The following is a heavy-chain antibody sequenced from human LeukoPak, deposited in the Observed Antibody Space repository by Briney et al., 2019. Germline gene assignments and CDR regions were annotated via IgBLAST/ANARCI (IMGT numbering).Heavy chain of an antibody. D-gene: IGHD1-26*01. Sequence: GGSLRLSCLTSGFTFSTNAMSWVRQAPGKGLEWISGISGSGASTYYADSVTGRITISRDNSRNTLYLQMNSLRGDDTAVYYCAKDVGKWESLHFFDYWGQGTLVTVSS. CDR1: GFTFSTNA. J-gene: IGHJ4*02. CDR2: ISGSGAST. V-gene: IGHV3-23*01. CDR3: AKDVGKWESLHFFDY.